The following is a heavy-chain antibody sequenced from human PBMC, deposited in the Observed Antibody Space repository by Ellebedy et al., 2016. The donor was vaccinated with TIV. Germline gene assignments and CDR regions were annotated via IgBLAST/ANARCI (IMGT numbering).Heavy chain of an antibody. Sequence: GGSLRLSXAASGFPFSSYAMSWVRQPPGKGLEWVSSISDSGGNTYYADSVRGRFTFSRDNSKNTLYLQMNSLGAEDTAVYYCAKGWLGAGAGTDFDYWGRGTLVTVSS. CDR1: GFPFSSYA. D-gene: IGHD6-13*01. J-gene: IGHJ4*02. CDR2: ISDSGGNT. CDR3: AKGWLGAGAGTDFDY. V-gene: IGHV3-23*01.